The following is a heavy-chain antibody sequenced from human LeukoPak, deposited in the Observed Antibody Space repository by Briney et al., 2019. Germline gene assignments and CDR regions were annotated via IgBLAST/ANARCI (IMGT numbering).Heavy chain of an antibody. CDR3: ATPRGDTALDV. CDR2: ISSSSYI. CDR1: GFTFSSYS. J-gene: IGHJ6*02. V-gene: IGHV3-21*01. D-gene: IGHD5-18*01. Sequence: PGGSLRLSCAASGFTFSSYSMNWVRQAPGKGLEWVSSISSSSYIYYADSVKGRFTISRDNAKNSLYLQMNSLRAEDTAVYYCATPRGDTALDVWGQGTTVTVSS.